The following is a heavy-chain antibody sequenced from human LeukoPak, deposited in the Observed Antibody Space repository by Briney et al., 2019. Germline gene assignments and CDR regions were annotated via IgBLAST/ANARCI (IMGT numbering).Heavy chain of an antibody. V-gene: IGHV4-39*07. J-gene: IGHJ6*03. CDR2: INHSGST. D-gene: IGHD3-10*01. CDR1: GGSISSNSYY. Sequence: PSETLSLTCTVSGGSISSNSYYWGWIRQPPGKGLEWIGEINHSGSTNYNPSLKSRVTISVDTSKNQFSLKLSSVTAAGTAVYYCAREGYGSGSYYLYYYYMDVWGKGTTVTISS. CDR3: AREGYGSGSYYLYYYYMDV.